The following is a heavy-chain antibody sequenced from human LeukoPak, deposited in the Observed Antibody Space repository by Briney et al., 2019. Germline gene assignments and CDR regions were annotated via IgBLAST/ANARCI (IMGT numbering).Heavy chain of an antibody. CDR2: ISWNSGSI. CDR3: AEDGVYLAVAGTAHFDY. Sequence: GGSLRLSCAASGFTFDDYAMHWVRQAPGKGLEWVSGISWNSGSIGYADSVKGRFTISRDNAKNSLYLQMNSLRAEDTALYYCAEDGVYLAVAGTAHFDYWGQGTLVTVSS. V-gene: IGHV3-9*01. D-gene: IGHD6-19*01. J-gene: IGHJ4*02. CDR1: GFTFDDYA.